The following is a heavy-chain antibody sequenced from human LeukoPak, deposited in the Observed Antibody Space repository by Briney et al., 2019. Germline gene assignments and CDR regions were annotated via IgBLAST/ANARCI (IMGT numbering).Heavy chain of an antibody. J-gene: IGHJ4*02. Sequence: EAGGSLRLSCAASGFTFSSYAMSWVRQAPGKGLEWVSAISGSGGSTYYADSVKGRFTISRDNSKNTLYLQMNSLRAEDTAVYYCAKDSFAGYSSSWYEVWDYWGQGTLVTVSS. V-gene: IGHV3-23*01. CDR3: AKDSFAGYSSSWYEVWDY. CDR1: GFTFSSYA. D-gene: IGHD6-13*01. CDR2: ISGSGGST.